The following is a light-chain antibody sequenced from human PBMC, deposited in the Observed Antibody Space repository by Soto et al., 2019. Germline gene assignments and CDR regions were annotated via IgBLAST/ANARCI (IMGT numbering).Light chain of an antibody. V-gene: IGKV1-5*03. CDR3: QQYNSYST. CDR1: QSISSW. J-gene: IGKJ1*01. CDR2: KAS. Sequence: DMQMTQSPSTLSASVGDRVTITCRASQSISSWLAWYQQKPGNAPKLLIYKASNLESGVPSRFSGSGSGTEFSLTISSLQPDDVATYYCQQYNSYSTFGQGTKVEIK.